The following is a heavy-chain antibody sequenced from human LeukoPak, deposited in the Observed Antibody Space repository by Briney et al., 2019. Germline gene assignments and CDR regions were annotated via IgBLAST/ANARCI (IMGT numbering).Heavy chain of an antibody. V-gene: IGHV4-34*01. CDR1: GGSFSGYY. D-gene: IGHD3-22*01. J-gene: IGHJ4*02. Sequence: SSETLSLTCAVYGGSFSGYYWSWIRQPPGKGLEWIGEINHSGSTNYNPSLKSRVTISVDTSKNQFSLKLSSVTAADTAVYYCARGTNRMTPYQWLLLRHYFDYWGQGTLVTVSS. CDR2: INHSGST. CDR3: ARGTNRMTPYQWLLLRHYFDY.